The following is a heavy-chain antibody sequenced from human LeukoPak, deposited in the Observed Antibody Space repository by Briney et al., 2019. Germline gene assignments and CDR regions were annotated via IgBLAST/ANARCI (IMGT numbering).Heavy chain of an antibody. V-gene: IGHV3-23*01. CDR2: ISGSGGST. D-gene: IGHD3-22*01. Sequence: SGGSLRLSCAASGFIFSSYAMSWVRQAPGKGLEWVSAISGSGGSTYYADSVKGRFTISRDNSKNTLYLQMNSLRAEDTAVYYCELADSSGYYPYYFDYWGQGTLVTVSS. CDR1: GFIFSSYA. CDR3: ELADSSGYYPYYFDY. J-gene: IGHJ4*02.